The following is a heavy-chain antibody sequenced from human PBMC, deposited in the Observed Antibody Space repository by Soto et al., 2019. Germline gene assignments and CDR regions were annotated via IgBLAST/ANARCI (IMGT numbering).Heavy chain of an antibody. D-gene: IGHD3-22*01. CDR2: IGGRGTSS. Sequence: GGSLRLSCAASGFTFSDYAMIWVRQAPGKGLEWVSGIGGRGTSSYYADSVKGRFAISRDNSYNTLLLQLHSLRAEDTAVYYCAKSRYADSSGDYYDFWGQGTRVTVSS. CDR1: GFTFSDYA. CDR3: AKSRYADSSGDYYDF. J-gene: IGHJ4*02. V-gene: IGHV3-23*01.